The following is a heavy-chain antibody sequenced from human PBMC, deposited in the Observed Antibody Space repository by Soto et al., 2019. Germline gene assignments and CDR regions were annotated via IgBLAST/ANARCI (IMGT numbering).Heavy chain of an antibody. CDR3: ARHEVGAKDNWFDP. CDR1: GGSISSSSYY. CDR2: IYYSGST. J-gene: IGHJ5*02. V-gene: IGHV4-39*01. D-gene: IGHD1-26*01. Sequence: LSLTCTVSGGSISSSSYYWGWIRQPPGKGLEWIGSIYYSGSTYYNPSLKSRVTISVDTSKNQFSLKLSSVTAADTAVYYGARHEVGAKDNWFDPWGQGTLVTVSS.